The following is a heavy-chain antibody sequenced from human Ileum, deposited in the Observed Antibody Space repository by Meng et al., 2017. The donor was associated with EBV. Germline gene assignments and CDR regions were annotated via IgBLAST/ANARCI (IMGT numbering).Heavy chain of an antibody. V-gene: IGHV3-53*01. Sequence: VELVECGGGLVPTGGSLRLSCAASGFTVSSNYMSWVRQAPGKGLEWVSLIYGDDKTHYADSVKGRFTISRDTSKNTLYLQMNSLRVEDTAVYFCARDGELVTGKKLDDFWGQGTLVTVSS. CDR2: IYGDDKT. CDR1: GFTVSSNY. J-gene: IGHJ4*02. CDR3: ARDGELVTGKKLDDF. D-gene: IGHD3-10*01.